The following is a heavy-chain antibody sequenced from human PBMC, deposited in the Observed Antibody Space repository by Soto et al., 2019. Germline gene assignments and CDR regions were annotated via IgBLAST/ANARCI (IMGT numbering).Heavy chain of an antibody. V-gene: IGHV1-69*13. J-gene: IGHJ5*01. Sequence: ASVKVSCKAAGGTFTNYAVSWVRQAPGQGLEWMGDIIPIFGTTNYAQKFQGRVTIAADESTSTGYMELTNLRSEDTALYYCERVAYTSRATHWFDCWGQGTPVTVSS. CDR2: IIPIFGTT. CDR3: ERVAYTSRATHWFDC. CDR1: GGTFTNYA. D-gene: IGHD3-16*01.